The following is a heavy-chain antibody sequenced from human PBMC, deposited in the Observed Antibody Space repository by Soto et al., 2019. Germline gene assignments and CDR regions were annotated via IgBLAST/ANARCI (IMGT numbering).Heavy chain of an antibody. CDR2: IFHSGST. J-gene: IGHJ5*02. D-gene: IGHD2-21*01. V-gene: IGHV4-31*02. CDR1: INRRGFD. CDR3: VRGGIAGHWFDP. Sequence: INRRGFDYSWIRQPPGKGLEWLGYIFHSGSTLYTPSLRGRLTLSADTSRNQLSLHLTSVTAADTAVYYCVRGGIAGHWFDPWGQGILVTGTS.